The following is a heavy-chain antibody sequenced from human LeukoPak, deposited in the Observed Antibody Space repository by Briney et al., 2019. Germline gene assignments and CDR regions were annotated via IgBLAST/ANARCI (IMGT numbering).Heavy chain of an antibody. V-gene: IGHV3-13*01. D-gene: IGHD1-1*01. CDR3: ARVAKERVGGVYYFDY. Sequence: GGSLRLSCAASGFTFSDYDMHWVRQATGKGLEWVSAIGTAGDTYYTGSVKGRFTISRENAKNSLYLQLNSMRAGDTAVYYCARVAKERVGGVYYFDYWGQGTLVTVSS. J-gene: IGHJ4*02. CDR1: GFTFSDYD. CDR2: IGTAGDT.